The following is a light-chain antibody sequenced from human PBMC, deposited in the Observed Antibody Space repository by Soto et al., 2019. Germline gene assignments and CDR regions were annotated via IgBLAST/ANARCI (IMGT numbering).Light chain of an antibody. CDR2: GAS. CDR1: QSVSSSY. J-gene: IGKJ4*01. CDR3: QQYGSSPLT. V-gene: IGKV3-20*01. Sequence: EVVLTQSPGTLSLSSGEGATLSCRASQSVSSSYLAWYQQKAGQAPRLLIFGASSRASGIPDRFSGSGSGTDFTLTISRLEPEDFAMYYCQQYGSSPLTFGGGTKVEIK.